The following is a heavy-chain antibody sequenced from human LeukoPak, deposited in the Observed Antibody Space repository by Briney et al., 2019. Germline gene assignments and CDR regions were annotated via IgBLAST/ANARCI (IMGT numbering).Heavy chain of an antibody. Sequence: GGSLRLSCAASGFTFSSYAMRWVRQAPGKGLEWVAVISYDGSNKYYADSVKGRFTISRDNSKNTLYLQMNSLRAEDTAVYYCANSEYNSSWAFDYWGQGTLVTVSS. D-gene: IGHD6-13*01. J-gene: IGHJ4*02. CDR2: ISYDGSNK. CDR1: GFTFSSYA. CDR3: ANSEYNSSWAFDY. V-gene: IGHV3-30*01.